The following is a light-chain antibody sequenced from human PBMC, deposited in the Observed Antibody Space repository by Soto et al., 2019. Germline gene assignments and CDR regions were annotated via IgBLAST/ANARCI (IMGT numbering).Light chain of an antibody. CDR3: QQGQTGPLT. V-gene: IGKV1-12*01. CDR1: QDISHC. J-gene: IGKJ4*01. Sequence: DIQMTQSPSSVSASVGDRVTITCRASQDISHCLAWHQQKPGEAPKLLIYSATTLHSGVPSRFSGSGSGTDFTLTISSLQPEDFATYYCQQGQTGPLTFGGGTKVEIK. CDR2: SAT.